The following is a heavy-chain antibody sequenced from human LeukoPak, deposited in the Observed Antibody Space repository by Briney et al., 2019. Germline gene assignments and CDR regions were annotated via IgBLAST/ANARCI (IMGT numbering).Heavy chain of an antibody. V-gene: IGHV3-23*01. Sequence: GSLRLSCAASGFTFSSYAMSWVRQAPGKGLEWVSAISGSGGSTYYADSVKGRFTISRDNSKNTLYLQMNSLRAEDTAAYYCAKGDRYCSGGSCYSGDAFDIWGQGTMVTVSS. CDR2: ISGSGGST. CDR3: AKGDRYCSGGSCYSGDAFDI. D-gene: IGHD2-15*01. J-gene: IGHJ3*02. CDR1: GFTFSSYA.